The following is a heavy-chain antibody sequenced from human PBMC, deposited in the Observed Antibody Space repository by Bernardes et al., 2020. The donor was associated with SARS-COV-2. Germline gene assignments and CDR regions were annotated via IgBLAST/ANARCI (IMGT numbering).Heavy chain of an antibody. CDR3: AKGIYYYGSGSPTLYYYYGMDV. CDR1: GFTFSSYG. V-gene: IGHV3-30*18. D-gene: IGHD3-10*01. Sequence: GGSLRLSCAASGFTFSSYGMHWVRQAPGKGLEWVAVISYDGSNKYYADSVKGRFTISRDNSKNTLYLQMNSLRAEDTAVYYCAKGIYYYGSGSPTLYYYYGMDVRGQGTTVTVSS. J-gene: IGHJ6*02. CDR2: ISYDGSNK.